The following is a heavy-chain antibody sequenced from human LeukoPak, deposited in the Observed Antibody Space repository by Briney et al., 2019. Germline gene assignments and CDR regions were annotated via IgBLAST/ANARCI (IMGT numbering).Heavy chain of an antibody. CDR2: IKQDGSEK. CDR3: VRFMRGTIGGDN. Sequence: GALGPFFAGPGFNFSSYWMSLVRQAPGKGLEGVANIKQDGSEKYYVDSVKGRFTISRDNAKNSLYLQMNNLKAEDTAMYYCVRFMRGTIGGDNWGQGTLVTVSA. V-gene: IGHV3-7*01. J-gene: IGHJ4*02. CDR1: GFNFSSYW. D-gene: IGHD3-16*01.